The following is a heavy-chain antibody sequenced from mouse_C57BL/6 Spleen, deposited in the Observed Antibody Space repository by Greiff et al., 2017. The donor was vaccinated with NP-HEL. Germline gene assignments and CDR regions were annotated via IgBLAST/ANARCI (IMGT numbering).Heavy chain of an antibody. CDR1: GYTFTDYE. CDR2: IDPETGGT. J-gene: IGHJ4*01. CDR3: TRNPPTVVEGGYAMDY. Sequence: QVQLKESGAELVRPGASVTLSCKASGYTFTDYEMHWVKQTPVHGLEWIGAIDPETGGTAYNQKFKGKAILTADKSSSTAYMELRSLTSEDSAVYYCTRNPPTVVEGGYAMDYWGQGTSVTVSS. D-gene: IGHD1-1*01. V-gene: IGHV1-15*01.